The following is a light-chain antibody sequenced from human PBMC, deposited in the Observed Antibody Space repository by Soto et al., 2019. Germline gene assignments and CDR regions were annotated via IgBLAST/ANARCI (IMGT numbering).Light chain of an antibody. CDR3: SSYTSSSTHYV. CDR2: DVS. V-gene: IGLV2-14*01. J-gene: IGLJ1*01. CDR1: SSDFGGYNY. Sequence: QSVLTQPASLSGSPGQSITISCTRTSSDFGGYNYVSWYQQHPGKAPKLMIYDVSNRPSGVSNRFSGSKSGNTASLTISGLQAEDEADYYCSSYTSSSTHYVFGTGTKVTVL.